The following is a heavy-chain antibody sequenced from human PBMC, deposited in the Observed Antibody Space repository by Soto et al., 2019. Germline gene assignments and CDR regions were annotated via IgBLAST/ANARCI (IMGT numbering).Heavy chain of an antibody. V-gene: IGHV3-21*01. CDR1: GFTFSSYS. D-gene: IGHD1-26*01. CDR2: ISSSSSYI. CDR3: ARDPPLVGGSSYFDY. J-gene: IGHJ4*02. Sequence: GGSLRLSCAASGFTFSSYSINWVRQAPGKGLEWVSSISSSSSYIYYADSVKGRFTISRDNAKNSLYLQMNSLRAEDTAVYYCARDPPLVGGSSYFDYWGQGTLVTVSS.